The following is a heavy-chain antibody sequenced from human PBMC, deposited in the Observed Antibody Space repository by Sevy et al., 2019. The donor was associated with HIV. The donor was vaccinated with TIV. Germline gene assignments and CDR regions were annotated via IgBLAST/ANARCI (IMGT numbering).Heavy chain of an antibody. CDR2: IKSESDGVTT. CDR1: GLTLSYAW. J-gene: IGHJ4*02. Sequence: GGSLRLSCAASGLTLSYAWMNWVRQAPGKGLEWVGHIKSESDGVTTDFATPVKGRFIISRDDSKNTLYLQMNSLKTGDTALYYCTARNFDFWGRGTLVTVSS. CDR3: TARNFDF. V-gene: IGHV3-15*07.